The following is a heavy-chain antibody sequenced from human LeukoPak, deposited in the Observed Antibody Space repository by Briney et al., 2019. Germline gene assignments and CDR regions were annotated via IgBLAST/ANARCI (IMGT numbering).Heavy chain of an antibody. CDR3: ARRTQTTRYSESGIGY. V-gene: IGHV4-4*07. D-gene: IGHD3-10*01. Sequence: SETLSLTCTVSGGSISSYYWNWIRQPAGKGLEWIGRLYTSGSTNYNPSLKSRVTMSVDTSKNQFSLKLSSVTAADTAVYSCARRTQTTRYSESGIGYWGQGTLVTVSS. CDR2: LYTSGST. J-gene: IGHJ4*02. CDR1: GGSISSYY.